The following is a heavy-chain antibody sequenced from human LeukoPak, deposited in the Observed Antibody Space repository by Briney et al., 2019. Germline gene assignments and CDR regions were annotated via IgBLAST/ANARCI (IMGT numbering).Heavy chain of an antibody. J-gene: IGHJ4*02. CDR1: GFTFSTNS. V-gene: IGHV3-21*01. Sequence: GGSLRLSCAASGFTFSTNSMNWLRQAPGKGLEWVSFISGSTSYIYYADSVKGRFTISRDNAKNSLYLQMNSLRAEDTAVYYCARADVSSGWHFDYWGQGTLVTVSS. CDR2: ISGSTSYI. CDR3: ARADVSSGWHFDY. D-gene: IGHD6-19*01.